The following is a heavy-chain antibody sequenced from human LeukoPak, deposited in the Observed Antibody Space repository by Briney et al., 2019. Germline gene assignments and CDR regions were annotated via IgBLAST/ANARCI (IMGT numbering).Heavy chain of an antibody. V-gene: IGHV4-39*07. D-gene: IGHD3-22*01. CDR1: GGSISSSSYY. J-gene: IGHJ4*02. Sequence: SETLSLTCTVSGGSISSSSYYWGWIRQPPGKGLEWIGSIYYSGSTYYNPSLKSRVTLSVDTSKNQFSLKLSSVTAADTAVYYCAGAMRRDYYDSSGYYYCGQGTLVTVSS. CDR2: IYYSGST. CDR3: AGAMRRDYYDSSGYYY.